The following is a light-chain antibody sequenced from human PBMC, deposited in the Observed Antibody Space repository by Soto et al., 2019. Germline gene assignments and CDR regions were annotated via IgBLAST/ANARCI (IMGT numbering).Light chain of an antibody. V-gene: IGLV1-51*01. Sequence: QSVLTQPPSVSAAPGQTGTISCSGSGSNIGSNSVSWYQQVPGTAPKLLLYDNNKRPSGIPDRFFGSKSGTSATLGIAGLQTADEADYYCGTWESYLSVGVFGGGTKLTVL. J-gene: IGLJ2*01. CDR2: DNN. CDR3: GTWESYLSVGV. CDR1: GSNIGSNS.